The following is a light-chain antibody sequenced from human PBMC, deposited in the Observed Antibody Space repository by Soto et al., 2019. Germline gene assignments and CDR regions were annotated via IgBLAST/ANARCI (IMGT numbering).Light chain of an antibody. Sequence: EIVMTQSPATLSVSPGERATLSCRASQSVSDYLAWYQQTPGQPPRLLIYTASTRATGIPARFSGSGSGTEFTLTISRLEPEDFAVYYCQQYGSSPWTFGQGTKVDIK. CDR2: TAS. J-gene: IGKJ1*01. V-gene: IGKV3-15*01. CDR1: QSVSDY. CDR3: QQYGSSPWT.